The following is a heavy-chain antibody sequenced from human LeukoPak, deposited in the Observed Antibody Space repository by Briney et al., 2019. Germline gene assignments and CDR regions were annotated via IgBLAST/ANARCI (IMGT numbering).Heavy chain of an antibody. CDR3: AGTGSYYLAIFDY. J-gene: IGHJ4*02. CDR1: GFTVSSNY. D-gene: IGHD3-10*01. Sequence: GGSLRLSCAASGFTVSSNYMSWVRQAPGKGLEWVSVIYSGGSTYYADSVKGRFTISRDNSKNTLYLQMNSLRAEDTAVYYCAGTGSYYLAIFDYWGQGTLVTVSS. V-gene: IGHV3-66*01. CDR2: IYSGGST.